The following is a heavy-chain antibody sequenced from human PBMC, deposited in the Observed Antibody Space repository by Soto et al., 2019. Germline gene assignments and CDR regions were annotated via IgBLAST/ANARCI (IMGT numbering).Heavy chain of an antibody. Sequence: GRSLIVYCASSGFTFSSYAMSWVRQAPGKGLEWVSAISGSGGSTYYADAVKVLFTISRYNSKNTLYLQMNSLRAEDTAVYYCASARYYDFWSGYYPPDDYWGQGTLVTVS. J-gene: IGHJ4*02. V-gene: IGHV3-23*01. CDR2: ISGSGGST. CDR1: GFTFSSYA. D-gene: IGHD3-3*01. CDR3: ASARYYDFWSGYYPPDDY.